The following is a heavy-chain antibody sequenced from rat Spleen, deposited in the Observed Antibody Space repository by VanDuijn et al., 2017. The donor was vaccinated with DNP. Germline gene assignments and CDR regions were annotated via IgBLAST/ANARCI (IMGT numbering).Heavy chain of an antibody. Sequence: VQLKESGPGLVQPSQTLSLTCTVSGFSLTNYHVNWVRQPPGKGLEWVATISSDGRDTYYRDSVKGRFTISRDNAKSTLDLQMDSLRSEDTATYYCAGRPPPTRGPFDYWGQGVMVTVSS. CDR1: GFSLTNYH. J-gene: IGHJ2*01. CDR3: AGRPPPTRGPFDY. D-gene: IGHD1-4*01. V-gene: IGHV5-7*01. CDR2: ISSDGRDT.